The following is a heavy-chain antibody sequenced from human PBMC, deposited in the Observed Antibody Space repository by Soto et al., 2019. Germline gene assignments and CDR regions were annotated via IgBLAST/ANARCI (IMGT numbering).Heavy chain of an antibody. CDR3: AREGIAAAGTPSYYYYGMDV. J-gene: IGHJ6*02. CDR1: GGTFSSYA. D-gene: IGHD6-13*01. CDR2: IIPIFGTA. Sequence: GASVKVSCKASGGTFSSYAISWVRQAPGQGLEWMGGIIPIFGTANYAQKFQGWVTMTRDTSISTAYMELSRLRSDDTAVYYCAREGIAAAGTPSYYYYGMDVWGQGTTVTVSS. V-gene: IGHV1-69*05.